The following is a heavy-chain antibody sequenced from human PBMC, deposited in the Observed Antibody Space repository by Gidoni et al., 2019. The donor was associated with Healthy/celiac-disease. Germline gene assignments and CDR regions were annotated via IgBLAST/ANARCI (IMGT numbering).Heavy chain of an antibody. CDR3: ASLLAPDDYGDYGSDFDY. CDR2: IDPSDSYT. J-gene: IGHJ4*02. V-gene: IGHV5-10-1*03. CDR1: GYSFTSYW. Sequence: EVQLVQSGAEVKKPGESLRISCKGSGYSFTSYWISWVRQMPGKGLEWMGRIDPSDSYTNYSPSFQGHVTISADKSISTAYLQWSSLKASDTAMYYCASLLAPDDYGDYGSDFDYWGQGTLVTVSS. D-gene: IGHD4-17*01.